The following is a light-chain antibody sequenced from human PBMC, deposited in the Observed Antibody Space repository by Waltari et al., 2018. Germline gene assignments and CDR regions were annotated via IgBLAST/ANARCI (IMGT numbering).Light chain of an antibody. CDR1: QDVGSW. J-gene: IGKJ4*01. V-gene: IGKV1-12*01. CDR3: RQSDSFPLT. Sequence: DIQMTQSPSSVSASVGDRVTISCRASQDVGSWLAWYQQRPGKAPNLLIHTASNLQSGVPSMFSGTRSGTEFTLIIDGLQPEDFATYVCRQSDSFPLTFGGGTKLEMK. CDR2: TAS.